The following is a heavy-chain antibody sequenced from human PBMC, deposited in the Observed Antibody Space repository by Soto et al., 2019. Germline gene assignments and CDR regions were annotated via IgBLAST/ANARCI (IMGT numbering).Heavy chain of an antibody. CDR1: GGSISSGGYY. CDR3: ARDSAKAAREYFQH. D-gene: IGHD6-6*01. Sequence: SETLSLTCTVSGGSISSGGYYWSWIRQHPGKGLEWIGYIYYSGSTYYNPSLKSRVTISVDTSKNQFSLKLSSVTAADTAVYYCARDSAKAAREYFQHWGQGTQVTVSS. V-gene: IGHV4-31*03. J-gene: IGHJ1*01. CDR2: IYYSGST.